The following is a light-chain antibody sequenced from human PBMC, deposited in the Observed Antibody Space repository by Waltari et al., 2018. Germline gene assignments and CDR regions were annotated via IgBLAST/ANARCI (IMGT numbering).Light chain of an antibody. CDR1: SGHISNV. Sequence: QLVLTQSPSASASLGVSVKLTCTLSSGHISNVIAWHQQQPRKGPRYLMKVNSDGSHSKGDEIPDRFSGSSSGAERYLTISSLQSEDEADYYCQTGGHGTWVFGGGTKLTVL. V-gene: IGLV4-69*01. J-gene: IGLJ3*02. CDR3: QTGGHGTWV. CDR2: VNSDGSH.